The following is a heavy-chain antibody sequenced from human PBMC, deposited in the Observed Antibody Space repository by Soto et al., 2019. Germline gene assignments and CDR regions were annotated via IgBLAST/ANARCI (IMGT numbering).Heavy chain of an antibody. Sequence: GASVKVSCKASGYTFTGYYMHWVRQAPGQGLGWMGWINPNSGGTNYAQKFQGRVTMTRDTSISTAYMELSRLRSDDTAVYYCARVCSGGSCYWDYYYGMDVWGQGTTVTVSS. CDR3: ARVCSGGSCYWDYYYGMDV. CDR1: GYTFTGYY. CDR2: INPNSGGT. D-gene: IGHD2-15*01. V-gene: IGHV1-2*02. J-gene: IGHJ6*02.